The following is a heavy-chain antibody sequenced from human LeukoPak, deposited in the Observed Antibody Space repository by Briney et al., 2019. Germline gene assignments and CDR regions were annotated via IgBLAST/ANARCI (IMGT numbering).Heavy chain of an antibody. CDR1: GYTSTGYY. V-gene: IGHV1-2*02. CDR2: INPNSGGT. J-gene: IGHJ4*02. D-gene: IGHD6-19*01. Sequence: ASVKVSCKASGYTSTGYYMHWVRQAPGQGLEWMGWINPNSGGTNYAQKFQGRVTMTRDTSISTAYMELSRLRSDDTAVYYCAREAASYSSGWLDYWGQGTLVTVSS. CDR3: AREAASYSSGWLDY.